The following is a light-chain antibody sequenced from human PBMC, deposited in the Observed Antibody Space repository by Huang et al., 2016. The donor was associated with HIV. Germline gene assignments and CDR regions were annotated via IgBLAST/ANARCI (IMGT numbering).Light chain of an antibody. V-gene: IGKV3-11*01. J-gene: IGKJ4*01. Sequence: DIVLTQSPATLSLSPGEIATLSCRASPTGFTYLAWYKQKPGQAPRLLSYDASNRATGIPARFSGSGSGADFTLTISSLEPEDFAVYYCQQRGNWPRTFGGGTKVEIK. CDR2: DAS. CDR3: QQRGNWPRT. CDR1: PTGFTY.